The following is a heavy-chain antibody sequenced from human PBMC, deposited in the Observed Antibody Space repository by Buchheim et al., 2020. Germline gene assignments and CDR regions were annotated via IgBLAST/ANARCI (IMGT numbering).Heavy chain of an antibody. CDR1: GFTFSSYW. CDR2: INSDGSST. D-gene: IGHD3-16*02. V-gene: IGHV3-74*01. J-gene: IGHJ4*02. CDR3: ARQERGAYDYIWGSYRY. Sequence: EVQLVESGGGLVQPGGSLRLSCAASGFTFSSYWMHWVRQAPGKGLVWVSRINSDGSSTSYADSVKGRFTISRDNAKNTLYLQMNSLRAEDTAVYYCARQERGAYDYIWGSYRYWGQGTL.